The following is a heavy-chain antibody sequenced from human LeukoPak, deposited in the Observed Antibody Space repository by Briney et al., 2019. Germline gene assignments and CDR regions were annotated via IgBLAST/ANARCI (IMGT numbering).Heavy chain of an antibody. V-gene: IGHV1-2*02. CDR1: GYTFTGYY. CDR2: INPNSGGT. D-gene: IGHD1-1*01. Sequence: EASVKVSCKASGYTFTGYYMHWVRQAPGQGLEWMGWINPNSGGTNYAQKFQGRVTMTRNTSISTAYMELSSLRSEDTAVYYCARSGKLDPWGQGTLVTVSS. CDR3: ARSGKLDP. J-gene: IGHJ5*02.